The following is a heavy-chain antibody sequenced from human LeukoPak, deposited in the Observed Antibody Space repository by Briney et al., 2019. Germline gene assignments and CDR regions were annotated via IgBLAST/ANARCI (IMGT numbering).Heavy chain of an antibody. J-gene: IGHJ4*02. CDR3: ARHAVEQRLVYFDY. D-gene: IGHD6-19*01. Sequence: PSETLSLTCTVSGGSISSRGYYWGWLRQPPGRGLEWIGTIYYSGSTYYNPSLKSRVTISVDTSKNEFSLKLSSVTAADTAMYYCARHAVEQRLVYFDYWGQGTLVTVSS. V-gene: IGHV4-39*01. CDR2: IYYSGST. CDR1: GGSISSRGYY.